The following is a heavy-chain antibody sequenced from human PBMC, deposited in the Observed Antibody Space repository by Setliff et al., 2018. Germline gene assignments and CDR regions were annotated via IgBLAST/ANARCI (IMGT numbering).Heavy chain of an antibody. CDR3: AKGRRISYSSGWLNWFDP. CDR2: IHGEGFDT. J-gene: IGHJ5*02. V-gene: IGHV3-23*01. D-gene: IGHD6-19*01. Sequence: GALRLSCAASGFTFSTYVMTWVRQAPGKGLEWVSSIHGEGFDTYYADSVKGRFSISRDNSKNTVYLQMNSLRAEDTAVYYCAKGRRISYSSGWLNWFDPWGQGTLVTVSS. CDR1: GFTFSTYV.